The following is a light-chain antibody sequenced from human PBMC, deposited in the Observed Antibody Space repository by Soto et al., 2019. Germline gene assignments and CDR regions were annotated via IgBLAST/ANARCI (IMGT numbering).Light chain of an antibody. CDR2: GNS. J-gene: IGLJ1*01. CDR3: QSYDSSLSGYV. CDR1: SSNIGAGYG. Sequence: QSVLTQPPSVSGAPGQRVTISCTGSSSNIGAGYGVHWYQQLPGTAPKLLIYGNSNRPSGVPDRFSGSKSGTSVSLAITGLQAEDEADYYCQSYDSSLSGYVFGTGTKLNVL. V-gene: IGLV1-40*01.